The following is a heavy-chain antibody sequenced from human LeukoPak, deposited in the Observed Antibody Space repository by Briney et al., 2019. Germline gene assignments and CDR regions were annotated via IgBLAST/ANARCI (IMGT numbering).Heavy chain of an antibody. V-gene: IGHV3-73*01. D-gene: IGHD2/OR15-2a*01. CDR3: VGDGHSNTGMNY. J-gene: IGHJ4*02. Sequence: GGSLRLSCATSGFTFSGSTIHWVRQAPGKGLEWIGHIRSKANSYVTIYGASVKGRFTISRDDSKNTAYLHMNSLKTEDTAVYYCVGDGHSNTGMNYWGQGTLVTVST. CDR2: IRSKANSYVT. CDR1: GFTFSGST.